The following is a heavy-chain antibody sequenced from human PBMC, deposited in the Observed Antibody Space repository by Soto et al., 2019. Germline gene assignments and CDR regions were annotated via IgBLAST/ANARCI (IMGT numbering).Heavy chain of an antibody. J-gene: IGHJ4*02. CDR1: GYRFTAYA. CDR2: INPGAGGT. Sequence: QVLLVQSGTGVKRSGASVKLSCKASGYRFTAYALHWVRQAPGQGLEWMGWINPGAGGTKYSQNFQGRFTITTGTSATTAYMDLSSLTPEDTAVYFCARERGNSGTFDYWGQGTLVTVSS. D-gene: IGHD6-25*01. V-gene: IGHV1-3*01. CDR3: ARERGNSGTFDY.